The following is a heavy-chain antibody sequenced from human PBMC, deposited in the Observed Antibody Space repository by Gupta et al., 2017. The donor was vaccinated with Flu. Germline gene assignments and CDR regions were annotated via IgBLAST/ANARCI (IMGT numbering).Heavy chain of an antibody. J-gene: IGHJ4*02. V-gene: IGHV3-23*05. CDR1: GFALSEYH. D-gene: IGHD6-25*01. Sequence: DVQLSESGGGLVQPGGSLRLSCAASGFALSEYHRSGVRQAPNGGLEGVARVDRSGSATYYAAPGRGRVTISRDNSKNILFLQMNNRRVDDTAEYFCATEGVPKGGYDNGGQGTPVTVST. CDR3: ATEGVPKGGYDN. CDR2: VDRSGSAT.